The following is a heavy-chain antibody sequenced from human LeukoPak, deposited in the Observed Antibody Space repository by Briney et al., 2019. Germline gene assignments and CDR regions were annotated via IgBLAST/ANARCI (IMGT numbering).Heavy chain of an antibody. J-gene: IGHJ4*02. CDR2: INPSGGST. V-gene: IGHV1-46*01. CDR1: GNTFTSYY. Sequence: ASVKVSCKASGNTFTSYYMHWVRQAPGQGLEWMGVINPSGGSTSYAQKFQGRVTMTRDTPTSTVYMELSSLRSEDTAVYYCAREYCSGGSCYYHFDYWGQGTLVTVSS. CDR3: AREYCSGGSCYYHFDY. D-gene: IGHD2-15*01.